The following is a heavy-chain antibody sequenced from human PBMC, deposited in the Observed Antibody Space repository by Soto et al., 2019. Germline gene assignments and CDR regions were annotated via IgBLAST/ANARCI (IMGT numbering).Heavy chain of an antibody. CDR1: GFTFSSYA. D-gene: IGHD3-16*02. Sequence: PGGSLRLSCAASGFTFSSYAMSWVRQAPGKGLEWVSAISGSGGSTYYADSVKGRFTISRDNPKNTLYLQMNSLRAEDTAVYYCATLPPYDYIWGSYRSLYYYMDVWGKGTTVTVSS. V-gene: IGHV3-23*01. J-gene: IGHJ6*03. CDR2: ISGSGGST. CDR3: ATLPPYDYIWGSYRSLYYYMDV.